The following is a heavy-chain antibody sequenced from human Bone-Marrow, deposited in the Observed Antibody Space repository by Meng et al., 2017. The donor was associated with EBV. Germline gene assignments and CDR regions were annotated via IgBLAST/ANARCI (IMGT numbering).Heavy chain of an antibody. J-gene: IGHJ4*02. Sequence: EVQLVGAGGGLVKPGGSLRPAGASSGFTFSSYSMNWVRQAPGKGLEWVSSISSSSSYIYYADSVKGRFTISRDNAKNSLYLQMNSLRAEDTAVYYCARGSDIVVVGDYWGQGTLVTVSS. CDR1: GFTFSSYS. V-gene: IGHV3-21*01. CDR3: ARGSDIVVVGDY. D-gene: IGHD2-2*01. CDR2: ISSSSSYI.